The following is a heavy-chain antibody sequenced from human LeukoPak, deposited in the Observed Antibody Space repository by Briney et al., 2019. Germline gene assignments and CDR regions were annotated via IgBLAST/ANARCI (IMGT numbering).Heavy chain of an antibody. J-gene: IGHJ6*03. CDR2: ISSSGSTI. V-gene: IGHV3-11*04. D-gene: IGHD3-3*01. CDR3: CTIVSFCSDYYPADYYYYMDV. Sequence: GGSLRLSCAASGFTFSDYYMSWIRQAPGKGLEWVSYISSSGSTIYYADSVKGRFTISRDNAKNSLYLQMNSLRAEDTAVYYCCTIVSFCSDYYPADYYYYMDVWGKGTTVTVSS. CDR1: GFTFSDYY.